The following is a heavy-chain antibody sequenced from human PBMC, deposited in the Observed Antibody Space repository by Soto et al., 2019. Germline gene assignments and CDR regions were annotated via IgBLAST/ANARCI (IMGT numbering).Heavy chain of an antibody. Sequence: QVQLVQSGAEVKKPGSSVKVSCKASGGTFSSYAISWVRQAPGQGLEWMGGIIPIFGTANYAQKFQGRVTITADESTSTAYMELSSLRSEDTAVYYCASLRGSSYGYYYYGMDVWGQGTTVTVSS. CDR3: ASLRGSSYGYYYYGMDV. D-gene: IGHD5-18*01. CDR1: GGTFSSYA. CDR2: IIPIFGTA. J-gene: IGHJ6*02. V-gene: IGHV1-69*01.